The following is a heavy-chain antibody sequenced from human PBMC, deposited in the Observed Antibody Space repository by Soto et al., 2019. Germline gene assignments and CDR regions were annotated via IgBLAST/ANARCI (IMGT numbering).Heavy chain of an antibody. CDR1: GGSISSSSYY. D-gene: IGHD6-13*01. Sequence: LSLTCTVSGGSISSSSYYWGWIRQPPGKGLEWIGSIHYSGNTDYNPSLKSRVTVSVDTSKNQFSLKLSSVTAADTAVYYCARHGGRSSWSDYWGQGXLVTVYS. CDR3: ARHGGRSSWSDY. J-gene: IGHJ4*02. CDR2: IHYSGNT. V-gene: IGHV4-39*01.